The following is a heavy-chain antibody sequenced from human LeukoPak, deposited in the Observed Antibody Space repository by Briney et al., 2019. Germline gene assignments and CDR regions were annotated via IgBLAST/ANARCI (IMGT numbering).Heavy chain of an antibody. CDR1: GYNFTSYW. CDR3: AMSTHYYYGMDV. Sequence: GGSLKVSWKGSGYNFTSYWIGWVRQMPGKGLGWVGIIYPGDSDTRYSPSFQGQVTISADKSISTAYLQWSSLKASDTAMYYCAMSTHYYYGMDVWGQGTTVTVSS. J-gene: IGHJ6*02. CDR2: IYPGDSDT. V-gene: IGHV5-51*01.